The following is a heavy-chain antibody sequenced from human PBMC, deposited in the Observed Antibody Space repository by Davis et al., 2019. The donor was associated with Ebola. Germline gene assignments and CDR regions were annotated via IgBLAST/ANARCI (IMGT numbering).Heavy chain of an antibody. D-gene: IGHD6-13*01. CDR2: ISSGSGNTI. Sequence: GESLKISCSASGFSLNAHYMAWIRQAPGQGLEWVSYISSGSGNTIRYADSVKGRFTISRDNAKNLVYLQLNSLRGEDTGVYYCAKVGSSWYLFDYWDQGTLVTVSS. J-gene: IGHJ4*02. CDR3: AKVGSSWYLFDY. CDR1: GFSLNAHY. V-gene: IGHV3-11*01.